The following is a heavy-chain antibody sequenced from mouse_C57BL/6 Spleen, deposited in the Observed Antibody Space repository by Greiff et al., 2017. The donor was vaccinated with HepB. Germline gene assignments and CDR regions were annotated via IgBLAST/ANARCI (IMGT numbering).Heavy chain of an antibody. CDR3: TRGKTHPTVSSPWFAY. D-gene: IGHD1-1*01. CDR1: GYTFTSYW. J-gene: IGHJ3*01. Sequence: VQLQQSGTVLARPGASVKMSCKTSGYTFTSYWMHWVKQRPGQGLEWIGAIYPGNSDTSYNQKFKGKAKLTAVTSASTAYMELSSLTNEDSAVYYCTRGKTHPTVSSPWFAYWGQGTLVTVSA. V-gene: IGHV1-5*01. CDR2: IYPGNSDT.